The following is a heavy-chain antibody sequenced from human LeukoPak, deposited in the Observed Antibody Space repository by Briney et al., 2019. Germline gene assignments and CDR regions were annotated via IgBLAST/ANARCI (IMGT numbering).Heavy chain of an antibody. CDR3: ARDSGGGFGVVIPRSASSFDP. J-gene: IGHJ5*02. Sequence: SETLSLTCTVSGGSISSYYWSWIRQPAGKGLEWIGRIYTSGSTNYNPSLKSRVTMSVGTSKNQFSLKLSSVTAADTAVYYCARDSGGGFGVVIPRSASSFDPWGQGTLVTVSS. V-gene: IGHV4-4*07. CDR1: GGSISSYY. D-gene: IGHD3-3*01. CDR2: IYTSGST.